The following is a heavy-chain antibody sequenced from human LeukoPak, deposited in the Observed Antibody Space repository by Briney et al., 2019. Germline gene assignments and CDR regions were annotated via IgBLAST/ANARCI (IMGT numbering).Heavy chain of an antibody. CDR3: ASPYYYYYGMDV. CDR2: MNPNSGNT. J-gene: IGHJ6*02. V-gene: IGHV1-8*01. CDR1: GYTFTSYD. Sequence: GASVKVSCEASGYTFTSYDINWVRQATGQGLEWMGWMNPNSGNTGYAQKFQGRVTMTRNTSISTAYMELSSLRSEDTAVYYCASPYYYYYGMDVWGQGTTVTVSS.